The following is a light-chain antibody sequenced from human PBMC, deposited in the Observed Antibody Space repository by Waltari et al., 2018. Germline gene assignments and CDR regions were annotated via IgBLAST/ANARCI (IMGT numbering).Light chain of an antibody. CDR2: GEC. CDR1: QLGDKY. CDR3: QAWDSLVV. Sequence: SYDLTQPPSVSVSPGQTATITCSGDQLGDKYVCWYHQKPGQSPVLIIYGECKRPTGIPARFSGSNSGNTATLTSSETQAMDEGDYYCQAWDSLVVFGGGTKLTVL. J-gene: IGLJ2*01. V-gene: IGLV3-1*01.